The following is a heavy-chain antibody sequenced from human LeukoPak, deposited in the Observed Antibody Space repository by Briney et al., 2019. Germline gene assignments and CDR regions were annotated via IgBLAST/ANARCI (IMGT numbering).Heavy chain of an antibody. D-gene: IGHD4-23*01. V-gene: IGHV4-39*02. Sequence: PSETLSLTCIVSGGSISSISSNTYNWGWIRQPPGKGLEWIGSIYYSGSTYYNPSLKSRVTISVDTSKNQFSLKLSSVTAADTALYYCAREMGVVTAHGIDVWGQGTTVTVSS. CDR3: AREMGVVTAHGIDV. J-gene: IGHJ6*02. CDR2: IYYSGST. CDR1: GGSISSISSNTYN.